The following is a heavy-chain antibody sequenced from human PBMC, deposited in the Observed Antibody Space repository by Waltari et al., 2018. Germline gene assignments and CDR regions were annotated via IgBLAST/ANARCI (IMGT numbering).Heavy chain of an antibody. J-gene: IGHJ6*01. V-gene: IGHV3-53*01. Sequence: EVQQVESGGGLIKPGGALGLTCAASGFAVSDNYLTWVRQAPGKGMDGVPVTYAGGDTYYAASLKGRFTISRDTSKNTLSLRMNSMRIEDTAVYYCARDLDYEHRGYCMDIRRRGTTVTGSS. D-gene: IGHD3-16*01. CDR1: GFAVSDNY. CDR2: TYAGGDT. CDR3: ARDLDYEHRGYCMDI.